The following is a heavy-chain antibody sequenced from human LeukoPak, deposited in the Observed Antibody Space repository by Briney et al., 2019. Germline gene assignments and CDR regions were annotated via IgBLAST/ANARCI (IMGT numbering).Heavy chain of an antibody. J-gene: IGHJ4*02. CDR3: SRESGAFCPFGY. Sequence: PSETLSLTCTVSGGSISSSSYYWGWIRQPPGKGLEWIGSAYYSGSTYHNPSLKSRVTISVDTSKNQFSLKLSSVTAADTAIYYCSRESGAFCPFGYWGQGTLVIVPP. CDR1: GGSISSSSYY. D-gene: IGHD1-26*01. V-gene: IGHV4-39*02. CDR2: AYYSGST.